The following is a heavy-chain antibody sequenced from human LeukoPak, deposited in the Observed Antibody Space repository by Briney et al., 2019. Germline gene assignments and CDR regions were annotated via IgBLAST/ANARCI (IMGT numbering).Heavy chain of an antibody. CDR3: ARDLRIVVVPAANWFDP. Sequence: ASVKVSCKASGYTFTSYGISWVRQAPGQGLEWMVWISAYNGNTNYAQKLQGRVTVTTDTSTSTAYMELRSLRSDDTAVYYCARDLRIVVVPAANWFDPWGQGTLVTVSS. V-gene: IGHV1-18*01. CDR1: GYTFTSYG. D-gene: IGHD2-2*01. CDR2: ISAYNGNT. J-gene: IGHJ5*02.